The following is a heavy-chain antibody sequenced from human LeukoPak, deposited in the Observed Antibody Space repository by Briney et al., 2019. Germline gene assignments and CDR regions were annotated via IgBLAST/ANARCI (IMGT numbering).Heavy chain of an antibody. V-gene: IGHV1-46*01. CDR3: ATGRGFGVVIGSPYYYYYYGMDV. J-gene: IGHJ6*02. CDR2: INPSGGST. Sequence: ASVEVSCKASGYTFTSYYIHWVRQAPGQGLEWMGIINPSGGSTSYVQKFQGRVTMTRDTSTSTVYMELSSLRSEDTAVYYCATGRGFGVVIGSPYYYYYYGMDVWGQGTTVTVSS. D-gene: IGHD3-3*01. CDR1: GYTFTSYY.